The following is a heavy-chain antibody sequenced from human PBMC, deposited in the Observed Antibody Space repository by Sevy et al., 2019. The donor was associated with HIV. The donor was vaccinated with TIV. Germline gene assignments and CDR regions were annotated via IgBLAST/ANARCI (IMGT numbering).Heavy chain of an antibody. D-gene: IGHD5-18*01. V-gene: IGHV4-59*08. CDR1: GGSISSYY. Sequence: SETLSLTCTVSGGSISSYYWSWIRQPPGKGLEWIGYIYYSGSTNYNPSLKSRVTISVDTSKNQFSLKLSSVTAADTAVYYCARGGNTAMPYYYYYYMDVSGKGTTVTVSS. CDR3: ARGGNTAMPYYYYYYMDV. CDR2: IYYSGST. J-gene: IGHJ6*03.